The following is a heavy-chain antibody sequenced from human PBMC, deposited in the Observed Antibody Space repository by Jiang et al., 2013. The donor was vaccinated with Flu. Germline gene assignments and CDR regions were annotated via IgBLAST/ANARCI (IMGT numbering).Heavy chain of an antibody. D-gene: IGHD3-10*01. J-gene: IGHJ4*02. V-gene: IGHV4-39*01. Sequence: NPSLKSRVTISVDTSKNQFSLKLSSVTAADTAVYYCARQYYYGSGGGGDSSSWGQGTLVTVSS. CDR3: ARQYYYGSGGGGDSSS.